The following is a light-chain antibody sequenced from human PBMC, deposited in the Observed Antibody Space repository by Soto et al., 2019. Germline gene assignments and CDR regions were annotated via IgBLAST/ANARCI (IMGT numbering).Light chain of an antibody. V-gene: IGKV3-20*01. CDR3: HQFGYSPRT. CDR2: ATS. Sequence: EIVLTQSPGTLSLSPGETATLSCRASQTVNSDYLAWFQQRPGQAPRLLIFATSRRATDIPDRFSGSGSGTDFTLAIRRLEPEDFAVYYCHQFGYSPRTFXQGTKADIK. J-gene: IGKJ1*01. CDR1: QTVNSDY.